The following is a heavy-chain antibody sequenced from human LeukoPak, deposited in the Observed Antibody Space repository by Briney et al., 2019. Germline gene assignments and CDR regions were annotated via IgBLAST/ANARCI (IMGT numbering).Heavy chain of an antibody. CDR2: ISSSSSHM. Sequence: PGGSLRLSCAASGFTFNSYSMYWVRQAPGKGLEWVSSISSSSSHMFYADSVKGRFSISRDNANNSLYLQMNSLRAEDTAVYYCVRDSGSSYGYYFLHWGQGTLSPSPQ. CDR3: VRDSGSSYGYYFLH. D-gene: IGHD1-26*01. CDR1: GFTFNSYS. V-gene: IGHV3-21*01. J-gene: IGHJ1*01.